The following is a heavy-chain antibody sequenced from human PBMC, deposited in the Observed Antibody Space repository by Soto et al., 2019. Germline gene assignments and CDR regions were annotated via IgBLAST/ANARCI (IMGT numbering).Heavy chain of an antibody. D-gene: IGHD3-3*01. CDR2: ISAYNGNT. CDR3: ARVGGPFWSGYYGFDY. V-gene: IGHV1-18*01. J-gene: IGHJ4*02. CDR1: GYTFTSYG. Sequence: ASVKVSCKASGYTFTSYGISWVRQAPGQGLEWMGWISAYNGNTNYAQKLQGRVTMTTDTSTSTAYMELRSLRSDDTAVYYCARVGGPFWSGYYGFDYWGQGTLVTVSS.